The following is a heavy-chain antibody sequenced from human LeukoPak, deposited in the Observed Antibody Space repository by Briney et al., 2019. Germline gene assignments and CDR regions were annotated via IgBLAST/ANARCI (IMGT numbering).Heavy chain of an antibody. J-gene: IGHJ4*02. CDR1: GFNFKLSA. D-gene: IGHD5-24*01. V-gene: IGHV3-21*01. Sequence: GGSLRLSCAASGFNFKLSAMSWGRQAPGKGLEWVALISGSGSRGSGIIGGNTYYADSVKGRFTISRDNAKNSLYLQMDSLRAEDTAVYYCARVVPDHIEMATESYWGQGTLVTVSS. CDR3: ARVVPDHIEMATESY. CDR2: ISGSGSRGSGIIGGNT.